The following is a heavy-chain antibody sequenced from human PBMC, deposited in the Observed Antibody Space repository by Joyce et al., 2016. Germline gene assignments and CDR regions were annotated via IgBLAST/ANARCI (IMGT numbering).Heavy chain of an antibody. D-gene: IGHD3-22*01. CDR2: ISYDGLNK. V-gene: IGHV3-30-3*01. CDR1: GFNFSTYP. Sequence: QVQLVESGGGVVRPGRSLRLSCAASGFNFSTYPMHWVRQAPGNGLVGVAVISYDGLNKHAADSVKGRLTIYRDNYKSTLYLQMNSLRTEDTAVYFCARDGSPTFDTDGYYYEVATNFDYWGQGTLITVSS. J-gene: IGHJ4*02. CDR3: ARDGSPTFDTDGYYYEVATNFDY.